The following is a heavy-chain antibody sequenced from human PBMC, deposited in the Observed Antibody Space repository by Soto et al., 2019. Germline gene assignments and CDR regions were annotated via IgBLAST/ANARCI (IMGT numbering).Heavy chain of an antibody. Sequence: QVQLVQSGAEVQKPGSSVKVSCKASRGTFSSYTISWVRQAPGQGLEWMGRIIPIRGIANYAQKFQGRVTITADKSTGTAYMELSSLRSEDTAVYYCARDLGYYDFWSGYLNWFDPWGQGTLVTVSS. CDR3: ARDLGYYDFWSGYLNWFDP. CDR2: IIPIRGIA. CDR1: RGTFSSYT. V-gene: IGHV1-69*02. D-gene: IGHD3-3*01. J-gene: IGHJ5*02.